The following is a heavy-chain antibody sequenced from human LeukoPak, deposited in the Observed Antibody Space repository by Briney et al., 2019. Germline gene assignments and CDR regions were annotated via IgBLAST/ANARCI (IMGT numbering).Heavy chain of an antibody. CDR2: LCWIMGSI. CDR1: GFTLDEYT. Sequence: PRGSLRLSCAPSGFTLDEYTLCSGRDGPGGGLGWGSGLCWIMGSICYADSVKGRFTISRDNAKNSLYLQMNSLRAEDTAVYYCAKVVINHDQLIVGASYYFDYWGQGTLVTVSS. CDR3: AKVVINHDQLIVGASYYFDY. J-gene: IGHJ4*02. V-gene: IGHV3-9*01. D-gene: IGHD1-26*01.